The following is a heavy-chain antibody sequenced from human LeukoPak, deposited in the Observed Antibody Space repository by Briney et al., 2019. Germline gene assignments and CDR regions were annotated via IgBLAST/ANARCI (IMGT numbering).Heavy chain of an antibody. V-gene: IGHV1-46*01. D-gene: IGHD2-15*01. CDR2: INPSDGTT. J-gene: IGHJ3*02. Sequence: ASVKVSCKASGYTFTSNYMHWVRQAPGQGLEWMGIINPSDGTTINAQKFQGRITMTRDTSTSTVYMELSSLRSEDTAVYYCARDIGIYPHVAFDIWGQGTLVTVSS. CDR1: GYTFTSNY. CDR3: ARDIGIYPHVAFDI.